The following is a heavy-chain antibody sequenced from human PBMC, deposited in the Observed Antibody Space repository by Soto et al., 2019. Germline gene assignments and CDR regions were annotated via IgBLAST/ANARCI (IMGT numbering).Heavy chain of an antibody. CDR3: ARDGAATRNFDY. J-gene: IGHJ4*02. V-gene: IGHV3-30-3*01. CDR2: ISYDGSNK. Sequence: QVQLVESGGGVVQPGRSLRLSCAASGFTFSSYAMHWVRQAPGKGLEWVAVISYDGSNKYYADSVKGRFTISRDNSKNTLYLQMNSLRAEDTAVYYCARDGAATRNFDYWGQGTLVTVFS. CDR1: GFTFSSYA. D-gene: IGHD6-25*01.